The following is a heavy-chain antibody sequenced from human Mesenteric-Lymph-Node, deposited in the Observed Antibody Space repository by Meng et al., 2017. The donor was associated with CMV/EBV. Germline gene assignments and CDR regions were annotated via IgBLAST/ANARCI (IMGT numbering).Heavy chain of an antibody. J-gene: IGHJ4*02. CDR3: ARKGYSYGAPFDF. Sequence: SGPTLVKPTETLTLTCTVFGFSLYNARMGVSWIRRPPGKALEWLAHIFPNDEKYLSASLKSRVTISKDTSKSQVVLILTNMDPVDTGTYYCARKGYSYGAPFDFWGQGTQVTVSS. D-gene: IGHD5-18*01. CDR1: GFSLYNARMG. CDR2: IFPNDEK. V-gene: IGHV2-26*01.